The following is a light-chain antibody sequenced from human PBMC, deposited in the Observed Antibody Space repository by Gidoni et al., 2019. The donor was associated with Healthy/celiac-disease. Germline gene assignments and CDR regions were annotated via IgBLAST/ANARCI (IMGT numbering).Light chain of an antibody. J-gene: IGKJ2*01. CDR3: QQYYSTPYT. V-gene: IGKV4-1*01. Sequence: DIVMTQSPDSLAVSLGERATINCKSSQSVLYSSNNKKYLAWYQQKPGQPPKLLIYWASTRESGVPDRFSGSGSGTDFTLTISSLQAEDVAVYYCQQYYSTPYTFXXXTKLEIK. CDR2: WAS. CDR1: QSVLYSSNNKKY.